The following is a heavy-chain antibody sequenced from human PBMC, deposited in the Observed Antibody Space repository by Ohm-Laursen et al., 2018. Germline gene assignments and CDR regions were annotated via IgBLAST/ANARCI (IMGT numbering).Heavy chain of an antibody. CDR1: GFTFRWYA. D-gene: IGHD1-14*01. CDR2: LSGSGDTT. V-gene: IGHV3-23*01. Sequence: SLRLSCAASGFTFRWYAMSWVRQAPGKGLEWVSALSGSGDTTDYADSVEGRFTISRDTAKNTLYLQMNSLRVEDTAVYYCARNPYDYWGQGTLVTVSS. J-gene: IGHJ4*02. CDR3: ARNPYDY.